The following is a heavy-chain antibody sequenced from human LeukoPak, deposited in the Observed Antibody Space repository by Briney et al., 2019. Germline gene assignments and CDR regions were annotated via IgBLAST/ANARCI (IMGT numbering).Heavy chain of an antibody. CDR2: IYYSGST. CDR3: ARTPSITIFGVVLDY. CDR1: GGSISSGDYY. V-gene: IGHV4-30-4*08. J-gene: IGHJ4*02. D-gene: IGHD3-3*01. Sequence: PSQTLSLTCTVSGGSISSGDYYWSWLRQPPGKGLEWIGYIYYSGSTYYNPSLKSRVTISVDTSKNQFSLKLSSVTAADTAVYYCARTPSITIFGVVLDYWGQGTLVTVSS.